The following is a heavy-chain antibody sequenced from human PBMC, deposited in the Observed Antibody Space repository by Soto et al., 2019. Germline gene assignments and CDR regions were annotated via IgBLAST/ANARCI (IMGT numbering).Heavy chain of an antibody. J-gene: IGHJ6*02. CDR1: GFTFSDYY. D-gene: IGHD3-3*01. V-gene: IGHV3-11*01. CDR3: ARDGSEYDFWSGYYRYYYGMDV. CDR2: ISSSGSTI. Sequence: GGSLRLSCAASGFTFSDYYMSWIRQAPGKGLEWVSYISSSGSTIYYADSVKGRFTISRDNAKNSLYLQMNSLRAEDTAVYYCARDGSEYDFWSGYYRYYYGMDVWGQGTTVTVSS.